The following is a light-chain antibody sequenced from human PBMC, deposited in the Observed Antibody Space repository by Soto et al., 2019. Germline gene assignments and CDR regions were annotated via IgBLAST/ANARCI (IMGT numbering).Light chain of an antibody. CDR2: QNT. V-gene: IGLV3-1*01. CDR1: NLGDKY. Sequence: SYELTQPPSMSVSPGQTASITCSGDNLGDKYASWYQQKPGQSPVLVIYQNTKRPSGLPERFSGSNSGNTATLTISGTQSMDEADYYCQAWDRNSFVFGTGTKVTVL. CDR3: QAWDRNSFV. J-gene: IGLJ1*01.